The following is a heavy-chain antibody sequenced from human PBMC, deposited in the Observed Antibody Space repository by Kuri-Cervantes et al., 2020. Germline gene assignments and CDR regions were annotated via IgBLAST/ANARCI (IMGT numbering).Heavy chain of an antibody. D-gene: IGHD3-22*01. CDR2: IYYSGST. CDR3: ASITLLGGYCVSD. Sequence: SETLSLTCAVYGGSFSGYYWSWIRQHPGKGLEWIGYIYYSGSTYYNPSLKSRVTISVDTSKNQFSLKLSSVTAADTAVYYCASITLLGGYCVSDWGQGTLVTVSS. V-gene: IGHV4-31*02. J-gene: IGHJ4*02. CDR1: GGSFSGYY.